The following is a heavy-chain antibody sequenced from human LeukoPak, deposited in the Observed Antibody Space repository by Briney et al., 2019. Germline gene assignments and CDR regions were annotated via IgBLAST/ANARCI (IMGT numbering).Heavy chain of an antibody. CDR3: ARHPTYFDWLTD. CDR2: IIPILTA. D-gene: IGHD3-9*01. J-gene: IGHJ4*02. V-gene: IGHV1-69*04. Sequence: SVKVSCKASGGTFSSYAISWVRQAPGQGLEWMGRIIPILTATYAPLFQDRLTITADTSTSTAYMELSSLGSEDTAVYYCARHPTYFDWLTDWGQGTLVTVSS. CDR1: GGTFSSYA.